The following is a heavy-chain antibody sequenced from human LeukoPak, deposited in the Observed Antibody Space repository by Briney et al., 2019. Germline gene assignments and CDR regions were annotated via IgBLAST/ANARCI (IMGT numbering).Heavy chain of an antibody. CDR2: ISGSGGST. CDR3: AKARVSVWVDY. CDR1: GFTFSSYA. J-gene: IGHJ4*02. D-gene: IGHD6-19*01. V-gene: IGHV3-23*01. Sequence: GGSLRLSCAASGFTFSSYAMSWVRQAPGKGLEWVSAISGSGGSTYYADSVKGRFTICRDNSKNTLFLQMNSLRDEDTGVYYCAKARVSVWVDYWGQGTLVTVSS.